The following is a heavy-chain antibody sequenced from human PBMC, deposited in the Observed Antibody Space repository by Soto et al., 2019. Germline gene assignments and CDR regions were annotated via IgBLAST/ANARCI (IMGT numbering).Heavy chain of an antibody. V-gene: IGHV4-39*02. CDR1: GGSISSSSYY. CDR3: ARGRKVRGVINNWFDP. D-gene: IGHD3-10*01. Sequence: SETLSLTCTVSGGSISSSSYYWGWIRQPPGKGLEWIGSIYYSGSTYYNPSLTSRVTISVPTSKNPFSLKLSSVTAAATAVYYCARGRKVRGVINNWFDPSGQGTLVTVSS. J-gene: IGHJ5*02. CDR2: IYYSGST.